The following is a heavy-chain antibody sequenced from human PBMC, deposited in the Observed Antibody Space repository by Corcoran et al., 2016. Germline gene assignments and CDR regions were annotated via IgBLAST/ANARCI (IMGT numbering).Heavy chain of an antibody. CDR1: GGTFSSYA. J-gene: IGHJ4*02. V-gene: IGHV1-69*01. D-gene: IGHD3-3*01. Sequence: QVQLVQSGAEVKKPGSSVKVSCKASGGTFSSYAISWVRQAPGQGLEWMGGIIPIFGTANYAQKCQGRVTITADESTSTSYMELSSLRSEDTAVYYCASGRIWSGYYKPYYFDYWGQGTLVTVSS. CDR2: IIPIFGTA. CDR3: ASGRIWSGYYKPYYFDY.